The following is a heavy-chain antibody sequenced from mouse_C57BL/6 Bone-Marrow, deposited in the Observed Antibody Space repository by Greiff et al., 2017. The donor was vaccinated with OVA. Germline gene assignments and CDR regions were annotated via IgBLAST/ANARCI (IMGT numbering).Heavy chain of an antibody. CDR2: IYPRSGNT. CDR3: ARSSGGYYDY. D-gene: IGHD2-3*01. J-gene: IGHJ2*01. V-gene: IGHV1-81*01. Sequence: QVQLQQSGTVLARPGASVKLSCKASGYTFTSYGISWVKQRTGQGLEWIGEIYPRSGNTYYNEKFKGKATLTADKSSSTAYMELRSLTSEDSAVYFCARSSGGYYDYWGQGTTLTVSS. CDR1: GYTFTSYG.